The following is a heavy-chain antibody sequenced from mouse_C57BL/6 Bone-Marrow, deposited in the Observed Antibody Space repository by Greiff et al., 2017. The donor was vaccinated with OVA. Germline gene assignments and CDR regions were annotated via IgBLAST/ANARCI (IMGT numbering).Heavy chain of an antibody. CDR3: AIDYSNYDYAMDY. V-gene: IGHV1-74*01. D-gene: IGHD2-5*01. CDR1: GYTFTSYW. J-gene: IGHJ4*01. CDR2: IHPSDSDT. Sequence: QVQLQQPGAELVKPGASVKVSCKASGYTFTSYWMHWVKQRPGQGLEWIGRIHPSDSDTNYNQKFKGKATLTVDKSSSTAYIQHSSLTSEDSAVYYCAIDYSNYDYAMDYWGQGTSVTVSS.